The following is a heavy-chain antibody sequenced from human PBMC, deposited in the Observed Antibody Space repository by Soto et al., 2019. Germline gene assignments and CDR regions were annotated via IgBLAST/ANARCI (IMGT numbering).Heavy chain of an antibody. CDR2: MNPNSGNT. CDR1: GYTFTSYD. D-gene: IGHD6-19*01. Sequence: QVQLVQSGAEVKKPGASVKVSCKASGYTFTSYDINWVRQATGQGLEWMGWMNPNSGNTGYAQKFQGRVTMTRNTSINTAYMELSSLRSEDTAVYYRARVNEWLGALEYWGQGTLVTVSS. J-gene: IGHJ4*02. CDR3: ARVNEWLGALEY. V-gene: IGHV1-8*01.